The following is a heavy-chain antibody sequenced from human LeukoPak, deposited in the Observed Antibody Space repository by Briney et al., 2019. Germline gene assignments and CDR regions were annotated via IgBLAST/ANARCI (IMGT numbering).Heavy chain of an antibody. CDR3: ARVTFGGVLVA. V-gene: IGHV4-38-2*02. CDR2: IYYSGNT. CDR1: GYSISSGYY. D-gene: IGHD3-16*01. Sequence: SETLSLTCTVSGYSISSGYYWGWIRQPPGKGLEWIGSIYYSGNTYYNPSLKSRVTISVDTSKNQFSLKLSSVTAADTAVYYCARVTFGGVLVAWGQGTLVTVSS. J-gene: IGHJ5*01.